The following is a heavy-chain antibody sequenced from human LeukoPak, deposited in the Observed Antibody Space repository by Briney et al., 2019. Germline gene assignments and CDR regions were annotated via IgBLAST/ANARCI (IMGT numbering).Heavy chain of an antibody. V-gene: IGHV4-59*01. D-gene: IGHD6-13*01. CDR2: IYYSGAT. CDR3: ARGVYIAAAQYGF. Sequence: SETLSLTCTVSGGSISTYYWNWIRQPPGKGLEWIGYIYYSGATNYNPSLKSRVTISVDTSKSQFSLKLSSVTAADTAVYYGARGVYIAAAQYGFWGQGTLVTVSS. J-gene: IGHJ4*02. CDR1: GGSISTYY.